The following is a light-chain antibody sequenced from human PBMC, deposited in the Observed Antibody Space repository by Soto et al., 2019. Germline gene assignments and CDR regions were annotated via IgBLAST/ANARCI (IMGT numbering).Light chain of an antibody. CDR2: AAS. Sequence: AIQMTQSPSSLPASVGDRVTITCRASQGIRNDLGWYQQKPGKAPKLLIYAASSLQSGVPSRFSGSGSGTDFTLTISSLQPEDFAVYYCQQYNNWPLTFGGGTKVDIK. V-gene: IGKV1-6*01. CDR1: QGIRND. J-gene: IGKJ4*01. CDR3: QQYNNWPLT.